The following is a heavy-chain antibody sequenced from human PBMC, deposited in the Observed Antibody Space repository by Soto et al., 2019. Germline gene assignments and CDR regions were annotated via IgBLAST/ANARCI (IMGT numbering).Heavy chain of an antibody. CDR2: IRGSGGSA. J-gene: IGHJ4*02. V-gene: IGHV3-23*01. CDR3: AKHLGYDILTGYPYYFDY. CDR1: GFTFSSVA. D-gene: IGHD3-9*01. Sequence: EVQLLESGGGLVQPGGSLRLSCAASGFTFSSVAMTWVRQAPGKGLEWVSSIRGSGGSAYFADSGKGRFLISRDNSKNTMYLQMNSLRGEDTAVYYCAKHLGYDILTGYPYYFDYWGQGTLVTVSS.